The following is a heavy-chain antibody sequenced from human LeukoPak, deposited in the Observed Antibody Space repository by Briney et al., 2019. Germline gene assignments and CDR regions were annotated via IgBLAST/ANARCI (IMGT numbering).Heavy chain of an antibody. Sequence: SETLSLTCTVSGGSISSSSYYWGWIRQPPGKGLEWIGSIYYSGSTYYNPSLKSRVTISVDTSKNQFSLKLSSVTAADTAVYYCAGDTRETLDHWGQGTLVTVSS. V-gene: IGHV4-39*07. CDR3: AGDTRETLDH. J-gene: IGHJ4*02. CDR1: GGSISSSSYY. CDR2: IYYSGST.